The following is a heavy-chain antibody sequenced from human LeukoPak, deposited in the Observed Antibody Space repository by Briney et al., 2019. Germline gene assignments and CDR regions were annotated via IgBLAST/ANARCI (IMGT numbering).Heavy chain of an antibody. D-gene: IGHD5-12*01. Sequence: SETLSLTCTVSGGSISSYYWSWIRQPPGRGLEWIGYIYYSGSTNYNPSLKSRVTISVDTSKNQFSLKLSSVTAADTAVYYCARSRDGYNSVDYWGQGTLVTVSS. V-gene: IGHV4-59*01. CDR3: ARSRDGYNSVDY. CDR1: GGSISSYY. CDR2: IYYSGST. J-gene: IGHJ4*02.